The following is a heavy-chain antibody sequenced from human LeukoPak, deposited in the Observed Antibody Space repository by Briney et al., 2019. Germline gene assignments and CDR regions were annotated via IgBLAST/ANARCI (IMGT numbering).Heavy chain of an antibody. CDR3: ARADVVDTAMAFDY. D-gene: IGHD5-18*01. Sequence: AGGSLRLSCAASGFTSSSYEMNWVRQAPGKGLEWVSYISSSGSTIYYADSVKGRFTISRDNAKNPLYLQMNSLRAEDTAVYYCARADVVDTAMAFDYWGQGTLVTVSS. CDR2: ISSSGSTI. V-gene: IGHV3-48*03. J-gene: IGHJ4*02. CDR1: GFTSSSYE.